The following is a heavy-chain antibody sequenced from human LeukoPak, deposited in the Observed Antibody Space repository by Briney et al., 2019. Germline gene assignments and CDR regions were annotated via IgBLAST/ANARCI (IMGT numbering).Heavy chain of an antibody. CDR1: GFTFSSYS. D-gene: IGHD1-26*01. V-gene: IGHV3-21*04. CDR2: ISSSSSYI. CDR3: AKDLLRGAVAVTTDYYMDV. Sequence: GGSLRLSCAASGFTFSSYSMNWVRQAPGKGLEWVSSISSSSSYIYYADSVKGRFTISRDNAKNTLYLQMNSLRAEDTAVYYCAKDLLRGAVAVTTDYYMDVWGKGTTVTVSS. J-gene: IGHJ6*03.